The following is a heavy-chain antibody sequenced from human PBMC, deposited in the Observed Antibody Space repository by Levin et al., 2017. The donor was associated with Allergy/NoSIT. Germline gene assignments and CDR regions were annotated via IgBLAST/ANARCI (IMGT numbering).Heavy chain of an antibody. CDR1: GFTFSDYY. D-gene: IGHD6-13*01. V-gene: IGHV3-11*01. CDR2: ISSSGSTI. CDR3: ARDIAAAPTSSFDY. Sequence: GESLKISCAASGFTFSDYYMSWIRQAPGKGLEWVSYISSSGSTIYYADSVKGRFTISRDNAKNSLYLQMNSLRAEDTAVYYCARDIAAAPTSSFDYWGQGTLVTVSS. J-gene: IGHJ4*02.